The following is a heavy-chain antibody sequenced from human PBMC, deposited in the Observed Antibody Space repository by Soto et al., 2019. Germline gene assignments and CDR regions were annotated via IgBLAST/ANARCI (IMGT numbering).Heavy chain of an antibody. Sequence: ASVKVSCKPSGYTLNTYYLHWVRQAPGQGLEWMGIIHPSGGGSTYAQKFLGRVTMTRDTSTSTVFMELSSLRSADTAVYYCARGGHIAVVSASFDYWGQGTLVTVSS. J-gene: IGHJ4*02. D-gene: IGHD2-21*01. CDR3: ARGGHIAVVSASFDY. CDR2: IHPSGGGS. V-gene: IGHV1-46*02. CDR1: GYTLNTYY.